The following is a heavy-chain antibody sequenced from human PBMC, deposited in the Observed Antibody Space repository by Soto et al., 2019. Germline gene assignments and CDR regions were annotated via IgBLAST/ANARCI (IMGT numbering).Heavy chain of an antibody. CDR2: INHSGST. D-gene: IGHD3-22*01. CDR3: ARIEYYYDSSGYYYYYYYYGMDV. J-gene: IGHJ6*02. CDR1: GGSFSGYY. Sequence: PSETLSLTCAVYGGSFSGYYWSWIRQPPGKGLEWIGEINHSGSTNYNPSLKSRVTISVDTSKNQFSLKLSSVTAADTAVYYCARIEYYYDSSGYYYYYYYYGMDVWGQGTTVTVS. V-gene: IGHV4-34*01.